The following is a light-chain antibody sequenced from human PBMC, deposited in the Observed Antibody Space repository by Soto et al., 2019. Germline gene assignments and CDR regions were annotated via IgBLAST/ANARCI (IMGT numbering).Light chain of an antibody. V-gene: IGLV2-14*01. CDR1: SSDVGGYNC. J-gene: IGLJ1*01. Sequence: QSALTQPASVSGSPGQSITISCTGTSSDVGGYNCVSWYQQHPGKAPKVMIYEVSNRPSGVSNRFSGSKSGNTASLTISGLQAEDEADYYCSTYTSSITLSFGTGTKLTVL. CDR3: STYTSSITLS. CDR2: EVS.